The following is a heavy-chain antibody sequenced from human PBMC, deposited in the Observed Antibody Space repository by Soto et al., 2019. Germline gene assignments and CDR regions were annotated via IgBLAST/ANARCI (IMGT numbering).Heavy chain of an antibody. D-gene: IGHD1-1*01. J-gene: IGHJ6*02. Sequence: VLLVESGGGLVKAGGSLRLSCAASGFIFSDYYMSWVRQTPGKGLEWVSYISTRSTYTNYADSVKGRFTISRDKTKNSLYLQMDSLRVEDTAVYYCARDLAWKRGKVGRYYYGMDVWGQGTTVTVSS. V-gene: IGHV3-11*06. CDR1: GFIFSDYY. CDR2: ISTRSTYT. CDR3: ARDLAWKRGKVGRYYYGMDV.